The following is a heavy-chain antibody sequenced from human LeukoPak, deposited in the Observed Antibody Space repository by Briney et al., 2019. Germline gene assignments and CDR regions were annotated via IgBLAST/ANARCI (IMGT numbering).Heavy chain of an antibody. Sequence: GGALRLSCAASGFTFSSYVMSWVRPPPGRGVEWVSAISGSGGSTYYADSVKGRFTISRDNSKNTLYLQMNSLRAEDTAVYYCAKVHAYGHNFDYWGQGTLVTVSS. V-gene: IGHV3-23*01. D-gene: IGHD4-17*01. CDR1: GFTFSSYV. J-gene: IGHJ4*02. CDR3: AKVHAYGHNFDY. CDR2: ISGSGGST.